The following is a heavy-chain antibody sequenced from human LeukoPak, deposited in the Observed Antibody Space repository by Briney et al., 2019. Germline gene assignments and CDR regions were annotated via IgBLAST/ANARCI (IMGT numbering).Heavy chain of an antibody. CDR2: IHSGGAT. J-gene: IGHJ4*02. V-gene: IGHV3-53*01. Sequence: PGGSLRLSCAASGFPVSNNYMTWVRQAPGKGLEWVSVIHSGGATYYADSVKGRFTISRDSSKNTLYLQMNNLRAEDTAVYYCARGNYDILTGYDYWGQGTLVTVSS. D-gene: IGHD3-9*01. CDR3: ARGNYDILTGYDY. CDR1: GFPVSNNY.